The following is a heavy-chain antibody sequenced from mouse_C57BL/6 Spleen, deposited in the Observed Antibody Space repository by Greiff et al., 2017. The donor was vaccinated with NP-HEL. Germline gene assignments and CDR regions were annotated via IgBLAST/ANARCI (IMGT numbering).Heavy chain of an antibody. CDR2: ISDGGSYT. V-gene: IGHV5-4*01. D-gene: IGHD2-1*01. Sequence: EVQGVESGGGLVKPGGSLKLSCAASGFTFSSYAMSWVRQTPEKRLEWVATISDGGSYTYYPDNVKGRVTISRDNAKNNLYLQMSHLKSEDTAMYYCAREGGDLLWFAYWGQGTLVTVSA. J-gene: IGHJ3*01. CDR3: AREGGDLLWFAY. CDR1: GFTFSSYA.